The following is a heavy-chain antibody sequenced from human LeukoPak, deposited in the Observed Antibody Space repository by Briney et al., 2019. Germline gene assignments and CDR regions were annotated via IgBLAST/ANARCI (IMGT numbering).Heavy chain of an antibody. V-gene: IGHV3-7*01. Sequence: PGGSLRLSCAASGFTFSKYWMSWVRQAPGKGLEWVANIKKEDGSEKNYVDSVKGRFTISRDNAKNSLYLQMNNLRVEDTAVYYCAGEGEYKFGYFSWGQGTLVTVSS. CDR1: GFTFSKYW. CDR3: AGEGEYKFGYFS. D-gene: IGHD5-18*01. CDR2: IKKEDGSEK. J-gene: IGHJ5*02.